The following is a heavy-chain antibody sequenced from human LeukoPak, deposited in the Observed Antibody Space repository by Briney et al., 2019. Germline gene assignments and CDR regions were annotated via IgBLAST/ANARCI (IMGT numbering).Heavy chain of an antibody. Sequence: GGSLRLSCAASGFTFSSSAMSWVRQVSGKGLEWVSGISDSGHREYYADSVKGRLTISRDNSMNTLYPQMSRLRADDTAVYYCAKNSAFGGVYENWGQGTLVTVSS. D-gene: IGHD3-16*01. V-gene: IGHV3-23*01. CDR2: ISDSGHRE. CDR1: GFTFSSSA. CDR3: AKNSAFGGVYEN. J-gene: IGHJ4*02.